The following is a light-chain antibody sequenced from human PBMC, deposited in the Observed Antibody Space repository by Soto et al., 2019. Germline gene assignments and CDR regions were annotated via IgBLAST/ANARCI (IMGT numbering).Light chain of an antibody. J-gene: IGLJ2*01. CDR3: SSYTSSSALVV. V-gene: IGLV2-14*03. CDR2: DVS. CDR1: SSDVGAYNY. Sequence: QSALTQPASVSGSPGQSITISCTGTSSDVGAYNYVSCYQQHPGKAPKLMIYDVSNRPSGVSNRFSGSKSGNTASLTISGLQAEEEADYYCSSYTSSSALVVFGGGTKLTVL.